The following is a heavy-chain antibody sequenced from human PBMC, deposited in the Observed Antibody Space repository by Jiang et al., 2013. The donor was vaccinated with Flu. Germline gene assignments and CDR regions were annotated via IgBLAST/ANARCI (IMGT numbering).Heavy chain of an antibody. CDR1: GFGFSSYG. J-gene: IGHJ4*02. D-gene: IGHD3-22*01. V-gene: IGHV3-30*18. Sequence: QLLESGGGVVQVGRSLRLSCAGSGFGFSSYGMHWVRQAPGKALEWVAFISYDERSEYYADSVKGRFTISRDNFKNTLYLQMNSLRVDDTAVYYCAKGFTGYCYFFDHWGQGALVTVSS. CDR2: ISYDERSE. CDR3: AKGFTGYCYFFDH.